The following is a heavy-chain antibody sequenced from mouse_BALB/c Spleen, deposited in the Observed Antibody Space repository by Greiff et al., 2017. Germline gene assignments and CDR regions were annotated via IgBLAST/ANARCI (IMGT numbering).Heavy chain of an antibody. J-gene: IGHJ1*01. CDR3: ARVSLGSSYWYFDV. V-gene: IGHV1-69*02. D-gene: IGHD1-1*01. CDR2: IDPSDSYT. Sequence: QVQLQQPGAELVKPGASVKLSCKASGYTFTSYWMHWVKQRPGQGLEWIGEIDPSDSYTNYNQKFKGKATLTVDKSSSTAYMQLSSLTSEDSAVYSCARVSLGSSYWYFDVWGAGTTVTVSS. CDR1: GYTFTSYW.